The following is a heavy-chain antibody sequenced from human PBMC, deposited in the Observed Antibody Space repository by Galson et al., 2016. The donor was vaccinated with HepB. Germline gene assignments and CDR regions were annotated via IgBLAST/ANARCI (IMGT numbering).Heavy chain of an antibody. CDR1: GFTFSGYN. CDR2: ISSGSSAI. Sequence: SLRLSCAASGFTFSGYNMDWVRQAPGKGLEWVSYISSGSSAIYYADSVKGRFTISRGNAKNSRYLQMNSLRDEDTAIYVCARDGNQWYDMDYWGQGSLVTVSS. D-gene: IGHD1-14*01. J-gene: IGHJ4*02. CDR3: ARDGNQWYDMDY. V-gene: IGHV3-48*02.